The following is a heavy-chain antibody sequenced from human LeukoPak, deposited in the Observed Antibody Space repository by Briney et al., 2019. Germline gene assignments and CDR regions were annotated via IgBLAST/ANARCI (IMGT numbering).Heavy chain of an antibody. CDR1: GGSVSSYY. CDR2: IYTSGST. D-gene: IGHD3-3*01. CDR3: AREIGWRTEWSINYDFWSGHL. Sequence: SETLSLTCTVSGGSVSSYYWSWIRQPAGKGLEWIGRIYTSGSTNYNPSLKSRVTMSVDTSKNQFSLKLSSVTAEDTAVYYCAREIGWRTEWSINYDFWSGHLWGQGTLVTVSS. V-gene: IGHV4-4*07. J-gene: IGHJ4*02.